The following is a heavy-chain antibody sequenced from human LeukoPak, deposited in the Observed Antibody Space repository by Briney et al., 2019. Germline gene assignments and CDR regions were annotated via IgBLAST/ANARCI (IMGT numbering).Heavy chain of an antibody. CDR2: INPNSGGT. CDR3: ARDSGYDSYGMDV. D-gene: IGHD5-12*01. Sequence: GASVKVSCKASGYTFTGYYMHWVRQAPGQGLEWMGWINPNSGGTNYAQKFQGRVTMTRDTSISTAYMELSRLRPDDTAVYYCARDSGYDSYGMDVWGQGTTVTVSS. CDR1: GYTFTGYY. V-gene: IGHV1-2*02. J-gene: IGHJ6*02.